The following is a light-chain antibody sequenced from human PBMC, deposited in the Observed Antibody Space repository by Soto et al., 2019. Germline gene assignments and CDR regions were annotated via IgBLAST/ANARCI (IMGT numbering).Light chain of an antibody. V-gene: IGKV1-17*01. CDR2: AAS. CDR3: LQHNSYPWT. Sequence: DIQITHSPYSLSPSLGYIFTITFRASQGIRNDLGWYQQKPGKAPKRLIYAASSLQSGVPSRFSGSGSGTEFTLTISSLQPEDFATYYCLQHNSYPWTFGQGTKVDIK. CDR1: QGIRND. J-gene: IGKJ1*01.